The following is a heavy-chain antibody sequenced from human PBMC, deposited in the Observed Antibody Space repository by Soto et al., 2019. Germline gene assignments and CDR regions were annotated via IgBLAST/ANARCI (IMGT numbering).Heavy chain of an antibody. V-gene: IGHV1-18*01. D-gene: IGHD3-10*01. Sequence: QVQLVQSGAEVKKPGASVKVSCKASGYSFTSHGISWVRQAPGQGLEWMAWISASNGDTNYAQKFQGRVTVTTDTSTSTGYLELRSLRSEDTAVYYCARMVRGSNIDNHHYMDVWGKGTTVTVSS. CDR2: ISASNGDT. CDR3: ARMVRGSNIDNHHYMDV. J-gene: IGHJ6*03. CDR1: GYSFTSHG.